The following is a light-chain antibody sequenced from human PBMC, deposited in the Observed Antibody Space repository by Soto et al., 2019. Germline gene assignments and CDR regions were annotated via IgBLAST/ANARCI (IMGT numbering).Light chain of an antibody. V-gene: IGKV3-11*01. CDR2: DTS. Sequence: EVVLTQSPATLSLSPGERATLSCRASQSVINLLAWYQQKPGQAPRLLIYDTSNRATGIPARFSGSGSEPDFTLTISSPEPEDSAVYYCQQRRNWPITFGQGTRLEIK. J-gene: IGKJ5*01. CDR1: QSVINL. CDR3: QQRRNWPIT.